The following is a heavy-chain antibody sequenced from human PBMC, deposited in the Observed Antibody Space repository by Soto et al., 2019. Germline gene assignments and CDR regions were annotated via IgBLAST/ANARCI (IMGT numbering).Heavy chain of an antibody. CDR2: IYYSGST. V-gene: IGHV4-39*01. Sequence: SETLSLTCTVSGGSISSSSYYWGWVRQPPGKGLEWIGSIYYSGSTYYNPSLKSRVTISVDTSKNQFSLKLSSVTAADTAVYYCARPGGWNDGYYYYGMDVWGQGTTVTVSS. CDR1: GGSISSSSYY. J-gene: IGHJ6*02. D-gene: IGHD1-1*01. CDR3: ARPGGWNDGYYYYGMDV.